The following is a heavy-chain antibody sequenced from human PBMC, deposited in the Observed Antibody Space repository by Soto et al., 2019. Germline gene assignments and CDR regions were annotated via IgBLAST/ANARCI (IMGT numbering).Heavy chain of an antibody. V-gene: IGHV4-61*01. CDR3: ARVRYGGSYLYFDY. CDR2: IYYSGST. J-gene: IGHJ4*02. CDR1: GGSVSSGSYY. Sequence: QVQLQESGPGLVKPSETLSLTCTVSGGSVSSGSYYSSWIRQPPGKGLEWIGYIYYSGSTNYNPSLKSRVTISVDTSKNQFSLKLSSVTAADTAVYYCARVRYGGSYLYFDYWGQGTLVTVSS. D-gene: IGHD1-26*01.